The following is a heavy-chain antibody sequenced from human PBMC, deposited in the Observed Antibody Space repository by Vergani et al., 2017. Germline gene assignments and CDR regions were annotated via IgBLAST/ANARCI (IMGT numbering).Heavy chain of an antibody. V-gene: IGHV3-15*07. CDR3: TTDPRYCGDGSCYWLRDHHYYGMDV. D-gene: IGHD2-21*01. J-gene: IGHJ6*02. CDR1: GFSFRNAW. CDR2: IKSTFDRGTT. Sequence: EVRLVESGGGIVKPGGSLRLSCVASGFSFRNAWMNWVRRTPGKGLEWVGRIKSTFDRGTTDYAAAVKGRFTISRDDSKNTLCLQMNGLKTVDIGVYYCTTDPRYCGDGSCYWLRDHHYYGMDVWGQGTTVTVSS.